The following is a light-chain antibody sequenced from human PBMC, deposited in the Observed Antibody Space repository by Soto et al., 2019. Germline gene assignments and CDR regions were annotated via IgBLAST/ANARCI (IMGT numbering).Light chain of an antibody. J-gene: IGLJ3*02. V-gene: IGLV2-14*01. Sequence: QSALTQPASVSGSPGQSITISCTGTSSDVGAYNYVSWYQQHPGKAPKLMIYEVSNRPSGVSNRFSGSKSGTTASLTISGLQAEDEADYYCSSYTRTSTPGVFGGGTKLTVL. CDR1: SSDVGAYNY. CDR3: SSYTRTSTPGV. CDR2: EVS.